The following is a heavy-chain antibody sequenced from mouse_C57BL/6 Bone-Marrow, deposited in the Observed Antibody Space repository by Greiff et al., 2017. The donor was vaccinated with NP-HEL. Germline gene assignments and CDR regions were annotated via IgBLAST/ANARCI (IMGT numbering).Heavy chain of an antibody. Sequence: VQLQQSGPELVKPGASVKISCKASGYAFSSSWMNWVKQRPGKGLEWIGRIYPGDGATNYNGKFKGKATLTADKSSSQAYMQLSSLTSEDSAVYFCARIYYGNWMDYWGQGTSVTVSS. J-gene: IGHJ4*01. CDR2: IYPGDGAT. CDR3: ARIYYGNWMDY. CDR1: GYAFSSSW. D-gene: IGHD2-1*01. V-gene: IGHV1-82*01.